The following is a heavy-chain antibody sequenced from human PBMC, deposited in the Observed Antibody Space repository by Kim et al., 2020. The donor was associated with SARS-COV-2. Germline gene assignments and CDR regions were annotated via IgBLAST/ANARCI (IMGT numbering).Heavy chain of an antibody. Sequence: AQKFQCRVTMTEDTSTDTAYMELSSLRSEDTAVYYCATLGHSSSWYYFDYWGQGTLVTVSS. J-gene: IGHJ4*02. D-gene: IGHD6-13*01. CDR3: ATLGHSSSWYYFDY. V-gene: IGHV1-24*01.